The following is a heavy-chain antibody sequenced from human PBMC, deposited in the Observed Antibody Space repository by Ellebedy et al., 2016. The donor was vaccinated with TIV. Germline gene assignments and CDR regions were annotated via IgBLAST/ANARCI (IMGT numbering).Heavy chain of an antibody. CDR3: ARDLLAGATHFDY. CDR1: GFTFSSYW. CDR2: IKQDGSEK. D-gene: IGHD1-26*01. J-gene: IGHJ4*02. Sequence: GESLKISCAASGFTFSSYWMSWVRQAPGKGLEWVANIKQDGSEKYYVDSVKGRFTISRDNAKNSLYLQMNSLRAEDTAVYYCARDLLAGATHFDYWGQGTLVTVSS. V-gene: IGHV3-7*01.